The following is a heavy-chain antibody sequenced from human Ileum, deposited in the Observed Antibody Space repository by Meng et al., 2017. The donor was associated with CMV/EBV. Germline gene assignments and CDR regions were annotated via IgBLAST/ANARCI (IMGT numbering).Heavy chain of an antibody. Sequence: QWHESGPGLVKLSENLSLTCTVSGGAIGSYYRGWIRQPPGKGLEWIGSIYYSGSTYYNPSLKSRVTISVDTSKNQFSLKLSSVTAADTAVYLCARGVNYYPISGYKYYDQWGQGTLVTVSS. CDR2: IYYSGST. V-gene: IGHV4-39*07. CDR1: GGAIGSYY. J-gene: IGHJ4*02. CDR3: ARGVNYYPISGYKYYDQ. D-gene: IGHD3-22*01.